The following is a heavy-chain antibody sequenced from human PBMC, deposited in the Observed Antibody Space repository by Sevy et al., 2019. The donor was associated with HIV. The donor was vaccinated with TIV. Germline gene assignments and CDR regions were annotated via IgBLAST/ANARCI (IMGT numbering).Heavy chain of an antibody. CDR2: FDPEDGET. CDR3: ATTKDYYDSSGCPFDE. CDR1: GYTLTKLS. V-gene: IGHV1-24*01. Sequence: ASVKVSCKVSGYTLTKLSMHWVRQAPGKGPEWMGSFDPEDGETIYAQKLQGRVTMTEDTSTDTAYMELSSLRSEDTAVYYCATTKDYYDSSGCPFDEWGQGTLVTVSS. J-gene: IGHJ4*02. D-gene: IGHD3-22*01.